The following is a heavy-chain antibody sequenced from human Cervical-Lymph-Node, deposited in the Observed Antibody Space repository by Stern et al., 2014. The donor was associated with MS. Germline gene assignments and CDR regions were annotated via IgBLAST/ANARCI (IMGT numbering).Heavy chain of an antibody. CDR1: GFTFSSYA. CDR2: ISYDVSKK. V-gene: IGHV3-30*04. Sequence: VHLVESGGGVVQPGRSLRLSCAASGFTFSSYAMHWVRQAPGKGLEWVTVISYDVSKKNYADSVKGRFTISRDNSKNTLYLQMNSLRPEDTAVYYCARDHDSSGYYPDYWGQGTLVTVSS. J-gene: IGHJ4*02. CDR3: ARDHDSSGYYPDY. D-gene: IGHD3-22*01.